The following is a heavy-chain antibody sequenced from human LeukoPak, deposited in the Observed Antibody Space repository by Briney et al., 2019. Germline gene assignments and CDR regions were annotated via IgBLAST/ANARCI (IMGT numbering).Heavy chain of an antibody. Sequence: GRSLRLSCGASGFSFSSYAMFWVRQAPGKGLEWVAAISHDGTNNYYADSVKGRFTISRDNSKNTLYLQMNSLSTEYTTVYYCARATYYYATCGYYSYYYGMDVWGQGTTVTVSS. D-gene: IGHD3-10*01. CDR3: ARATYYYATCGYYSYYYGMDV. CDR2: ISHDGTNN. J-gene: IGHJ6*02. CDR1: GFSFSSYA. V-gene: IGHV3-30-3*01.